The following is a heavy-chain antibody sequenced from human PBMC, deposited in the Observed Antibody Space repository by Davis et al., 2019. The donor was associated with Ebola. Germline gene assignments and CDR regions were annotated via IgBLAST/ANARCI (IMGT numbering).Heavy chain of an antibody. V-gene: IGHV3-23*01. J-gene: IGHJ4*02. CDR2: ISGSGGST. CDR1: FITFSSYA. CDR3: AREASGLDY. D-gene: IGHD1-14*01. Sequence: SLITSCTASFITFSSYALTWVRQAPGKGLGWVSAISGSGGSTYYADSVKGRFTISSDNSKNTLYLQMNSLRAEDTAVYYCAREASGLDYWGQGTLVTVSS.